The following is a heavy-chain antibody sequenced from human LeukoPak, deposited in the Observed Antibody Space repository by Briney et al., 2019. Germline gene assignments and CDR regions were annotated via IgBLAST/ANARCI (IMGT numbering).Heavy chain of an antibody. Sequence: GASVKVSCKASGGTFSSYAISWVRQAPGQGLERMGRIIPIFGTANYAQKFQGRVTITTDESTSTAYMELSSLRSEDTAVYYCASDGLGWFDPWGQGTLVTVSS. CDR1: GGTFSSYA. J-gene: IGHJ5*02. V-gene: IGHV1-69*05. D-gene: IGHD3-16*01. CDR3: ASDGLGWFDP. CDR2: IIPIFGTA.